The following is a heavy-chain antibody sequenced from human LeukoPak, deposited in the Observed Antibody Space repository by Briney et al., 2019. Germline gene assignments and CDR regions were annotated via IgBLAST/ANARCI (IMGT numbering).Heavy chain of an antibody. D-gene: IGHD3-10*01. CDR3: ARGVDQPGYYGSGSRVGDAFDI. CDR1: GYTFTSYG. V-gene: IGHV1-69*13. Sequence: ASVNVSCKASGYTFTSYGISWVRQAPGQGLEWMGGIIPLFGTADYAQKFQGRVTITADESTSTAYMELSSLRSEDTAVYYCARGVDQPGYYGSGSRVGDAFDIWGQGTMVTVSS. CDR2: IIPLFGTA. J-gene: IGHJ3*02.